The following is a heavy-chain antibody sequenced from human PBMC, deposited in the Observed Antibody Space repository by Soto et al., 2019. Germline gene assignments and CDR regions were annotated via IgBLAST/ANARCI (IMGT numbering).Heavy chain of an antibody. CDR2: IYKSGDT. CDR3: ARGTVGTNPNWLVP. V-gene: IGHV3-66*01. CDR1: GFTVSSSY. D-gene: IGHD1-26*01. Sequence: VQLVESGGGLVQPGGSLRLSCAASGFTVSSSYLYWVRQAPGKGLEWVSSIYKSGDTYYADSVKGRFTISRDNYKSTLFLQMNSLRAEDTAVYYCARGTVGTNPNWLVPWGQGTLVTVSS. J-gene: IGHJ5*02.